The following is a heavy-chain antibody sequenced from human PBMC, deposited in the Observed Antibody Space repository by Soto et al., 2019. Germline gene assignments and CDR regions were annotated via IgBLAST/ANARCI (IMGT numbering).Heavy chain of an antibody. CDR2: IYSSGSN. D-gene: IGHD6-13*01. V-gene: IGHV4-34*01. J-gene: IGHJ4*02. CDR3: ARGGSRWDY. CDR1: GGSFSGYY. Sequence: SETLSLTCAVYGGSFSGYYWSWIRQPAGKGLEWIGDIYSSGSNNYNPSLKSRVTMSVDTSKNQFSLRLSSVTAADTAMYYCARGGSRWDYWGQGTLVTVSS.